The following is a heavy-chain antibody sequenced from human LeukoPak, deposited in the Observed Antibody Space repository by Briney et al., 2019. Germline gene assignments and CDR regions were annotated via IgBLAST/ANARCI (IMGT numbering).Heavy chain of an antibody. CDR3: ARDDASP. J-gene: IGHJ3*01. Sequence: SETLSLTCNVSGASMSNYYWVWIRQPPGKGLEWIGSIYHSGTTYSGSTYYNPSLKSRVTISVDTSKNQFSLKLKSVTAADTAVYYCARDDASPWGQGTMVTVSS. V-gene: IGHV4-39*07. CDR2: IYHSGTTYSGST. CDR1: GASMSNYY.